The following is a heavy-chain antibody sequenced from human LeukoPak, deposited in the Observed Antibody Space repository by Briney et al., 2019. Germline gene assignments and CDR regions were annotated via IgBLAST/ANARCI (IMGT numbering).Heavy chain of an antibody. D-gene: IGHD2-15*01. Sequence: PSETLSLTCTVSGGSISSSNWWSWVRQPPGKGLEWIGEIYHSGSTNYNPSLKSRVTISVDKSKNQFSLKLSSVTAADTAVYYCARDSCSGGSCYSKYFQHWGQGTLVTVSS. V-gene: IGHV4-4*02. CDR3: ARDSCSGGSCYSKYFQH. J-gene: IGHJ1*01. CDR1: GGSISSSNW. CDR2: IYHSGST.